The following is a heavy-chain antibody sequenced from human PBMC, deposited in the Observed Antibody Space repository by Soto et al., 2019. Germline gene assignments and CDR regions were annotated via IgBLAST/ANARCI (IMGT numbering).Heavy chain of an antibody. Sequence: GSLRLSCAASGFTVSSSHMTWVRHVPGKGLEWVSVMYAGGTTYYANSVKGRFTFSRDNSKNMMYLQMNNLRAEDTAMYYCAREFRDGSNTRLAFDPWGQGTLVTVSS. CDR2: MYAGGTT. V-gene: IGHV3-66*01. CDR3: AREFRDGSNTRLAFDP. CDR1: GFTVSSSH. J-gene: IGHJ5*02. D-gene: IGHD6-6*01.